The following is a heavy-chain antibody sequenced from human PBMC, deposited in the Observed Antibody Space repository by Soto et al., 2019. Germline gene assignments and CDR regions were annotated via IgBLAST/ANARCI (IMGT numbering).Heavy chain of an antibody. Sequence: ASVKVSCKASGYTFTIYGLSWVRQAPGQGLEWMGRISAYNYNTNYAQKFQARVTISRDTSASTVYLQLSSLRSADTAVYYCARDRGGYCAGGSCSEAWFDPWGQGTLVTVSS. J-gene: IGHJ5*02. V-gene: IGHV1-18*01. CDR2: ISAYNYNT. D-gene: IGHD2-15*01. CDR3: ARDRGGYCAGGSCSEAWFDP. CDR1: GYTFTIYG.